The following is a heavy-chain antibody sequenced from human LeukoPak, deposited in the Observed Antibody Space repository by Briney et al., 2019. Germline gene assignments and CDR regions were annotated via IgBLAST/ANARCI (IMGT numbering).Heavy chain of an antibody. J-gene: IGHJ4*02. Sequence: GGSLRLSCAASGFTFSSYWMNWVRQAPGKGLVWVSRIASDGSSTTYADSVKGRFSISRDNAKNTLYLQMNSLRVEDTAVYYCARRSSGSPPYYFDYWGQGTLVTVSS. CDR2: IASDGSST. V-gene: IGHV3-74*01. CDR3: ARRSSGSPPYYFDY. CDR1: GFTFSSYW. D-gene: IGHD1-26*01.